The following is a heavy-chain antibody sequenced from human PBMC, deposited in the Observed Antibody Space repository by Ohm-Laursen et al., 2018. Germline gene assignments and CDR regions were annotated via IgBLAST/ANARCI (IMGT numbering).Heavy chain of an antibody. CDR1: GGSFSGYY. CDR3: ARTVTASPYFDY. Sequence: SDTLSLTCAVYGGSFSGYYWNWIRQPPGKGLEWIGEINHSRSTKYNSSFKSRVTISVDTSKNQFSLKLTSVTAADTAVYYCARTVTASPYFDYWGRGTLVTVSS. CDR2: INHSRST. D-gene: IGHD4-17*01. V-gene: IGHV4-34*01. J-gene: IGHJ4*02.